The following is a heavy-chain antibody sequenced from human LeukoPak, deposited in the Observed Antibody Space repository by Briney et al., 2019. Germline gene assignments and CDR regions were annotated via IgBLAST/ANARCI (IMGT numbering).Heavy chain of an antibody. CDR3: ARGKGEFDY. CDR1: GFTLSSYW. Sequence: PGGSLRLSCAASGFTLSSYWMSWVRQAPGKGLEWVANIKQDGSEKYYVDSVKGRFTISRDNAKNSLYLQMNSLRAEDTAVYYCARGKGEFDYWGQGTLVTVSS. V-gene: IGHV3-7*04. CDR2: IKQDGSEK. J-gene: IGHJ4*02.